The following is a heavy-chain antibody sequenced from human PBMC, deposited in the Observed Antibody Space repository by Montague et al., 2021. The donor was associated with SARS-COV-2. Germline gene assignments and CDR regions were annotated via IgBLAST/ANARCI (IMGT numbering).Heavy chain of an antibody. V-gene: IGHV4-61*01. CDR3: ARDPWRITIFGVVTRYGMDV. CDR2: IYYSVST. J-gene: IGHJ6*02. Sequence: SETLSLTCIVSGGSVSSGSYYWSWIRQPPGKGLEWIGYIYYSVSTNYNPSLKSRVTISVDTSKNQFSLKLSSVTAADTAVYYCARDPWRITIFGVVTRYGMDVWGQGTTVTASS. D-gene: IGHD3-3*01. CDR1: GGSVSSGSYY.